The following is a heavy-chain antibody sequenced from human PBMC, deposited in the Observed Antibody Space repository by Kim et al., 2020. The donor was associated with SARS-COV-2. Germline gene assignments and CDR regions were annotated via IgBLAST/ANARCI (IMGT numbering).Heavy chain of an antibody. Sequence: GGSLRLSCAASGFTFSSYGMHWVRQAPGKGLEWVAVIWYDGSNKYYADPVKGLFTISRDNSKNTLYLQMNSLRAEDTAVYYCARDTPRYCSSTSCTPLDYWGQGTLVTVSS. D-gene: IGHD2-2*01. CDR1: GFTFSSYG. V-gene: IGHV3-33*01. J-gene: IGHJ4*02. CDR3: ARDTPRYCSSTSCTPLDY. CDR2: IWYDGSNK.